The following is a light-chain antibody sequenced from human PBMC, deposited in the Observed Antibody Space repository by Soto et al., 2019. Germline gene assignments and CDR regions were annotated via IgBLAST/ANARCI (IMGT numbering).Light chain of an antibody. Sequence: EIVMTQSPATLSVSPGEGATLSCRASQSVSSHVAWYQQKPGQAPRLLIYGASTRATGIPARFSGSGSGTEFTLTLSSLQSEDFAVYSCQHYNNWPHTFGQGTKLEI. CDR3: QHYNNWPHT. J-gene: IGKJ2*01. CDR2: GAS. CDR1: QSVSSH. V-gene: IGKV3-15*01.